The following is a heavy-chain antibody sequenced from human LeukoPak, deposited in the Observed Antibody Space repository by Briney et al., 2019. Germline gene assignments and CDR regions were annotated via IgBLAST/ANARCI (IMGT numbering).Heavy chain of an antibody. Sequence: PSETLSLTCAVYGGSFSGYYWSWIRQPPGKGLEWIGYIYYSGSTNYNPSLKSRVTISVDTSKNQFSLKLSSVTAADTAVYYCARRKYTTTYYYDSSGPIYAFDIWGQGTMVTVSS. CDR3: ARRKYTTTYYYDSSGPIYAFDI. CDR2: IYYSGST. V-gene: IGHV4-59*12. CDR1: GGSFSGYY. J-gene: IGHJ3*02. D-gene: IGHD3-22*01.